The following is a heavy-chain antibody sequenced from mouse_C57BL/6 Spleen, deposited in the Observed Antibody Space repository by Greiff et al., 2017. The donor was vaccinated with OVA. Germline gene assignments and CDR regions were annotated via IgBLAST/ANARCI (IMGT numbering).Heavy chain of an antibody. CDR2: IDPENGDT. CDR3: TTRGLLHRDY. D-gene: IGHD2-3*01. Sequence: VQLQQPGAELVKPGASVKLSCKASGYTFTSYWMHWVKQRPGQGLEWIGWIDPENGDTEYASKFQGKDTITADTSSNTADLQLTSLTSEYTAVYYCTTRGLLHRDYWGKGTTLTVAS. V-gene: IGHV14-4*01. J-gene: IGHJ2*01. CDR1: GYTFTSYW.